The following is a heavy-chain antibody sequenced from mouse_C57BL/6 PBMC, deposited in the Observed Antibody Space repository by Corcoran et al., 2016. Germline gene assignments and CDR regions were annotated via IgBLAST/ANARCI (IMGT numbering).Heavy chain of an antibody. Sequence: QVQLQQSGPELVKPGASVKISCKASGYTFTDYYINWVKQRPGQGLEWIARIYPGSGNTFYNEKFKGKATLTAEKSSSTAYMQLSSLTSEDSAVYFCARVGDSSGYPDYWGQGTTLTVSS. D-gene: IGHD3-2*02. CDR3: ARVGDSSGYPDY. CDR2: IYPGSGNT. V-gene: IGHV1-76*01. J-gene: IGHJ2*01. CDR1: GYTFTDYY.